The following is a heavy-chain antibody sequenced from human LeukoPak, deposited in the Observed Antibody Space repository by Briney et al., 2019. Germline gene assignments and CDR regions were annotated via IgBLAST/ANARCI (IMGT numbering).Heavy chain of an antibody. CDR2: INHSGST. D-gene: IGHD1-26*01. V-gene: IGHV4-34*01. J-gene: IGHJ2*01. CDR1: GGSFSGYY. CDR3: ARHQEVVDL. Sequence: SETLSLTCAVYGGSFSGYYWSWIRQPPGKGLEWIGEINHSGSTNYNPSLKSRVTISVDTSRNQFSLKLNSVTAADTAVYYCARHQEVVDLWGRGSLVIVSS.